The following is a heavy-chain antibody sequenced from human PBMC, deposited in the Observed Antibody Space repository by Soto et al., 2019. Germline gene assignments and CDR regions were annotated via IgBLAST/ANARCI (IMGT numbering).Heavy chain of an antibody. Sequence: SETLSLTCTVSGGSISSYYWSWIRQPPGKGLEWIGYIYYSGSTNYNPSLKSRVTISVDTSKNQFSLKLSSVTAADTAVYYCARDQAGYSGYDWGGFDYWGQGTLVTVSS. CDR2: IYYSGST. J-gene: IGHJ4*02. V-gene: IGHV4-59*01. CDR1: GGSISSYY. CDR3: ARDQAGYSGYDWGGFDY. D-gene: IGHD5-12*01.